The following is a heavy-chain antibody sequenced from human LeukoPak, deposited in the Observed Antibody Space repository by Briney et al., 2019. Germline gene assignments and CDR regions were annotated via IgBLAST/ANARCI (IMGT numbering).Heavy chain of an antibody. V-gene: IGHV1-18*01. CDR1: GYTFTSYG. J-gene: IGHJ4*02. Sequence: ASVKVSCKASGYTFTSYGISWVRQAPGQGLEWMGWISAYNGNTNYAQKLQGRVTMTTDTSTSTAYMELRSLRSDDTAVYYCARDDDSSGYYFPFDYWGQGTLVTVSS. CDR3: ARDDDSSGYYFPFDY. D-gene: IGHD3-22*01. CDR2: ISAYNGNT.